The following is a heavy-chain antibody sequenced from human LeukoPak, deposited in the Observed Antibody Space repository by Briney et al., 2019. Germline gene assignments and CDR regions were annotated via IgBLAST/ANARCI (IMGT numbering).Heavy chain of an antibody. CDR3: ARVDDFWSGYPHFDY. D-gene: IGHD3-3*01. CDR2: INPSSGGA. J-gene: IGHJ4*02. V-gene: IGHV1-2*02. CDR1: GYTFTGYY. Sequence: ASVKVSCKASGYTFTGYYMHWVGQAPGQRLEGTGWINPSSGGADYAQKLQGRVTMTRDTSISTAYMELSRLRSDDTAVYYCARVDDFWSGYPHFDYWGQGTLVTVSS.